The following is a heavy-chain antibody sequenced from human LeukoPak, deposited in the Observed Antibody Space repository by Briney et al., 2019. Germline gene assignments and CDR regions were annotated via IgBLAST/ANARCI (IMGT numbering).Heavy chain of an antibody. CDR1: GFTFSSYS. Sequence: PGGSLRLSCAASGFTFSSYSMNWVRQGPGKGLEWVSSISISSSYIDYADSVKGRFTISRDNAKNSLYLQMNSLSAEATAVYYCARDPLVVGARDELDYWGQGTLVTVSS. J-gene: IGHJ4*02. V-gene: IGHV3-21*01. CDR2: ISISSSYI. D-gene: IGHD1-26*01. CDR3: ARDPLVVGARDELDY.